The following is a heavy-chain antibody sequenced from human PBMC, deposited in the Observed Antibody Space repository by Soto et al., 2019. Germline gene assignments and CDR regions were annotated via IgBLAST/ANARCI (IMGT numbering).Heavy chain of an antibody. D-gene: IGHD4-17*01. CDR3: ARAHQNDYGDYVAYFDY. V-gene: IGHV3-7*01. Sequence: QLGGSLRLSCAASGFTFSSYWMSWVRQAPGKGLEWVANIKQDGSEKYYVDSVKGRFTISRDNAKNSLYLQMNSLRAEDTAVYYCARAHQNDYGDYVAYFDYWGQGTLVTVSS. CDR1: GFTFSSYW. J-gene: IGHJ4*02. CDR2: IKQDGSEK.